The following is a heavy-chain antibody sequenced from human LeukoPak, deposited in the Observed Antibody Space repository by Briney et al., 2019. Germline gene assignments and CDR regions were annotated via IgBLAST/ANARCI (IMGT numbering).Heavy chain of an antibody. Sequence: SETLSLTCAVYGGSFSGYYWGWIRQPPGKGLEWIGSIYYSGSTYYNPSLKSRVTISVDTSKNQFSLKLSSVTAADTAVYYCARESTEDYDILTGHPQYSFDYWGQGTLVTVSS. J-gene: IGHJ4*02. CDR3: ARESTEDYDILTGHPQYSFDY. CDR2: IYYSGST. D-gene: IGHD3-9*01. V-gene: IGHV4-34*01. CDR1: GGSFSGYY.